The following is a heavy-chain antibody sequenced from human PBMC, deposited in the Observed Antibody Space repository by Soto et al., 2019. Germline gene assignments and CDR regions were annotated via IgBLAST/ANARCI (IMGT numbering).Heavy chain of an antibody. CDR1: GGSISSGGYY. V-gene: IGHV4-31*03. CDR2: IYYSGST. Sequence: QVQLQESGPGLVKPSQTLSLTCTVSGGSISSGGYYWSWIRQHPGKGPEWIGYIYYSGSTYHNPSLKSRVTISVDTSKNQFSLKLSSVTAADTAVYYCARSGVTMVRGEIPPFDYWGQGTLVTVSS. D-gene: IGHD3-10*01. CDR3: ARSGVTMVRGEIPPFDY. J-gene: IGHJ4*02.